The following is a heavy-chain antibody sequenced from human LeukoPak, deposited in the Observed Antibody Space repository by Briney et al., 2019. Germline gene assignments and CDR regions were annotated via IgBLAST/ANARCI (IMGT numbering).Heavy chain of an antibody. J-gene: IGHJ5*02. D-gene: IGHD1-26*01. Sequence: GGSLRLSCAASGFTFSNYAMSWVRQAPGKGLEWVSVIGGSGDSTYYADPVKGRFTISRDNSKNTLYVQMNSLRAEDTAVYYCAKGLVGARGWFDPWGQGTLVTVSS. CDR3: AKGLVGARGWFDP. V-gene: IGHV3-23*01. CDR1: GFTFSNYA. CDR2: IGGSGDST.